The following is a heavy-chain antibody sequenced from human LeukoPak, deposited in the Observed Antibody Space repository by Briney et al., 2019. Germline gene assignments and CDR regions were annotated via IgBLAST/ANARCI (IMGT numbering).Heavy chain of an antibody. CDR3: ARDREVDTVMGPYYYYYGLDV. D-gene: IGHD5-18*01. CDR1: RGSISSGGYS. J-gene: IGHJ6*02. Sequence: PSEILSLTCAVSRGSISSGGYSWSWIRQPPGKGLEWIGYIYHSGSTYYNPSLESRVTISIDRSKSQFSLKLSCVPAADTAVYYCARDREVDTVMGPYYYYYGLDVWGQGTTVTVSS. V-gene: IGHV4-30-2*01. CDR2: IYHSGST.